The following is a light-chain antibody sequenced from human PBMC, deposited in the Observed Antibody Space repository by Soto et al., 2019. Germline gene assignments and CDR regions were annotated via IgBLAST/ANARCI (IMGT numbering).Light chain of an antibody. CDR2: KAS. CDR1: QTISNW. J-gene: IGKJ1*01. V-gene: IGKV1-5*03. Sequence: DIQMTQSPSSLSAPVGDRVTITCRASQTISNWLAWYQQKPGKAPKLLLYKASSLESGVPSRFSGSGSGTEFTLTISSLQPDDFATYYCQQYNSYPRTFGQGTKVDIK. CDR3: QQYNSYPRT.